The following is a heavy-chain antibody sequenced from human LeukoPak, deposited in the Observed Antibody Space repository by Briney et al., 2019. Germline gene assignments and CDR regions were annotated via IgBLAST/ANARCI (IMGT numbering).Heavy chain of an antibody. D-gene: IGHD6-13*01. Sequence: ASVKVSCKASGYTFTGYYMHWVRRAPGQGFEWMGWINPTSGATHYAQKFLGRMTITRDTFITTAYMELNRLTYDDTAVYFCARDAFSAYSSSWHEHFWGQGTLVTVSS. CDR3: ARDAFSAYSSSWHEHF. CDR1: GYTFTGYY. J-gene: IGHJ4*02. V-gene: IGHV1-2*02. CDR2: INPTSGAT.